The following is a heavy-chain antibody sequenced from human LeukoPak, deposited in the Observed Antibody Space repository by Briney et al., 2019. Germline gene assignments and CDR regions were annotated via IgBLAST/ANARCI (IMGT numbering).Heavy chain of an antibody. CDR1: GGSISSYY. V-gene: IGHV4-59*08. CDR3: ARHDGAILVDAFDI. Sequence: SETLSLTCTVSGGSISSYYWSWIRQPPGKGLEWIGYIYYSGSTNYNPSLKSRVTISVETSKNQFSLQLSSVTAADPAVYYCARHDGAILVDAFDIWGQGTMVTVSS. CDR2: IYYSGST. J-gene: IGHJ3*02. D-gene: IGHD5-24*01.